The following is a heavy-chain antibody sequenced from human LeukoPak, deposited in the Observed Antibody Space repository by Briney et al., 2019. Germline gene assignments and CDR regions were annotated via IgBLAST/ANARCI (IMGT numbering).Heavy chain of an antibody. CDR1: GGSFSGYY. V-gene: IGHV4-59*01. CDR3: AREGGFGSSWYPH. D-gene: IGHD6-13*01. Sequence: SETLSLTCAAYGGSFSGYYWSWIRQPPGRGLEWIGYIYYSGSTSYNPPLKSRVTISIDTSKNQFSLKLKSVTAADTAVYYCAREGGFGSSWYPHWGQGTLVTVSS. J-gene: IGHJ4*02. CDR2: IYYSGST.